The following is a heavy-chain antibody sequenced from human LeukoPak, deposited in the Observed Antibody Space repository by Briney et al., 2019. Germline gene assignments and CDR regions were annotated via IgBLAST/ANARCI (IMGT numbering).Heavy chain of an antibody. CDR3: ARACSGGSCPYYFDY. V-gene: IGHV4-39*07. CDR2: IYYSGSS. J-gene: IGHJ4*02. CDR1: GGSVSSGGSY. D-gene: IGHD2-15*01. Sequence: PSETLSLTCTVSGGSVSSGGSYWAWIRQPPGTGLEWIGSIYYSGSSYCNPSLKSRVTISVDTSKNQFSLKLSSVTAADTAVYYCARACSGGSCPYYFDYWGQGTLVTVSS.